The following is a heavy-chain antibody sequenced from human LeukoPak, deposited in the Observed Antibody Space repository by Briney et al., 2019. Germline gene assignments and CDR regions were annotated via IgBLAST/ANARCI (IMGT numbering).Heavy chain of an antibody. Sequence: QPGGSLRLSCAASEFTFSSFWMHWVRQAPGEGLVWVSRINTDGNSTTYADSVKGRFTISRDNAKNTLYLQMNSLRAEDTAVYYCARDREFCISTSCYKPLDYWGQGTLVTVSS. D-gene: IGHD2-2*02. V-gene: IGHV3-74*01. CDR1: EFTFSSFW. CDR3: ARDREFCISTSCYKPLDY. CDR2: INTDGNST. J-gene: IGHJ4*02.